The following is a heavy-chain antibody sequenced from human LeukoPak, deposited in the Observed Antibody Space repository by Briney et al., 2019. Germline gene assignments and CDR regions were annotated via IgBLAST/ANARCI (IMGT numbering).Heavy chain of an antibody. D-gene: IGHD4-17*01. Sequence: GGSLRLSCAASGFTFSSFWMTWVRQAPGKGLEWVANIKRDGSEKYYVDSVKGRFTVSRDNAKNSLYLQMNSLRAEDTAVYYCVRGGDYNLDYWGQGILVTVSS. J-gene: IGHJ4*02. CDR3: VRGGDYNLDY. V-gene: IGHV3-7*01. CDR1: GFTFSSFW. CDR2: IKRDGSEK.